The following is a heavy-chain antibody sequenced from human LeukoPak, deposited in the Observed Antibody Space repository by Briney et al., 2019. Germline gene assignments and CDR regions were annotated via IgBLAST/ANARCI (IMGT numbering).Heavy chain of an antibody. Sequence: ASVKVSCKASGYTFTGYYIHWVRQAPGQGLEWMGWISAYNGNTNYAQKLQGRVTMTTDTSTSTAYMGPRSLRSDDTAVYYCARRVVVPATKYYYYYYMDVWGKGTTVTVSS. J-gene: IGHJ6*03. V-gene: IGHV1-18*04. CDR2: ISAYNGNT. D-gene: IGHD2-2*01. CDR1: GYTFTGYY. CDR3: ARRVVVPATKYYYYYYMDV.